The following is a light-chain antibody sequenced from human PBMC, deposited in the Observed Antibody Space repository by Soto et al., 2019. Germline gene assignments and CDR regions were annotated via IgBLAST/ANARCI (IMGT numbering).Light chain of an antibody. V-gene: IGLV2-14*03. CDR1: SSDVGGYNY. Sequence: LTQPASVSGSPGQSIAISCTGTSSDVGGYNYVSWYQQHPGKAPKLMIYDVDNRPSGVSNRFSGSKSGNTASLTISGLQAEDEADYYCCSYTTSSTYVFGTGTKVTVL. CDR2: DVD. J-gene: IGLJ1*01. CDR3: CSYTTSSTYV.